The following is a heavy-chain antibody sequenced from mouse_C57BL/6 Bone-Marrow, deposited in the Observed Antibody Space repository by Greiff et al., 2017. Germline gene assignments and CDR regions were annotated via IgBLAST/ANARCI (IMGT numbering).Heavy chain of an antibody. CDR1: GYTFTDYN. V-gene: IGHV1-18*01. J-gene: IGHJ4*01. D-gene: IGHD1-1*01. CDR3: ARVGVYYYGSSVYAMDY. Sequence: EVQLQQSGPELVKPGASVKIPCKASGYTFTDYNMDWVKQSHGKSLEWIGDINPNNGGTIYNQKFKGKATLTVDKSSSTAYMELRSLTSEDTAVYYCARVGVYYYGSSVYAMDYWGQGTSVTVSS. CDR2: INPNNGGT.